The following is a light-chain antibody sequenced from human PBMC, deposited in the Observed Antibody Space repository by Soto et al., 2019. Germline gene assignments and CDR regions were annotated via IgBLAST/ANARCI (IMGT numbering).Light chain of an antibody. CDR1: QSLLHSNGYNY. J-gene: IGKJ1*01. CDR3: MRPITVAKT. V-gene: IGKV2-28*01. CDR2: LGS. Sequence: DSVMTQSPLSLPVTPGEPASISCRSSQSLLHSNGYNYLDWYLQKPGQSPQLLIYLGSTRASGVPDRFSGSGSGTDFALKISRVEAEDVGVYYCMRPITVAKTFGQGTKVEIK.